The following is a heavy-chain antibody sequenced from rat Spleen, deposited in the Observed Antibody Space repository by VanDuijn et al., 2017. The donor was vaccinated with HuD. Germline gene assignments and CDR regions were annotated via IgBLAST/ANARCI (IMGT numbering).Heavy chain of an antibody. CDR1: GFTFSNYY. CDR2: ISYEGSST. J-gene: IGHJ2*01. Sequence: EVQLVESDGGLVQPGRSLKLSCAASGFTFSNYYMAWVRQAPKKGLVWVASISYEGSSTYYGDSVKGRFTISRDNAKSTLYLQMNSLRSEDTATYYCARSVFDYWGQGVMVTVSS. CDR3: ARSVFDY. V-gene: IGHV5-22*01.